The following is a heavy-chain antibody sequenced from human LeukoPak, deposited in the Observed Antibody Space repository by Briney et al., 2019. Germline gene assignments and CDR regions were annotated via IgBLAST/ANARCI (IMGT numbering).Heavy chain of an antibody. V-gene: IGHV4-39*01. D-gene: IGHD3-3*01. CDR1: GGSISSSNYY. J-gene: IGHJ4*02. Sequence: SSETLSLTCTVSGGSISSSNYYWGWIRQPPGKGLEWIGDIDYYGTTYANPSLETRVTIFVDTSKKRFSLKLSSVTAADPAVYYCARYDFWSGYYHYWGQGTLVTVSS. CDR2: IDYYGTT. CDR3: ARYDFWSGYYHY.